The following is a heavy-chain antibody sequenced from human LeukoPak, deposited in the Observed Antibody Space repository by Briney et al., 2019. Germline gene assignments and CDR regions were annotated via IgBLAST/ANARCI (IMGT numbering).Heavy chain of an antibody. CDR1: GYTFTSYG. V-gene: IGHV1-18*01. Sequence: ASVKVSCKASGYTFTSYGISWVRQARGQGLEGMGWISAYNGNTNYAQKLQGRVTMTTDTSTSTAYMELRSLRSDDTAVYYCARVYDFWSEFDYWGQGTLVTVSS. CDR2: ISAYNGNT. CDR3: ARVYDFWSEFDY. D-gene: IGHD3-3*01. J-gene: IGHJ4*02.